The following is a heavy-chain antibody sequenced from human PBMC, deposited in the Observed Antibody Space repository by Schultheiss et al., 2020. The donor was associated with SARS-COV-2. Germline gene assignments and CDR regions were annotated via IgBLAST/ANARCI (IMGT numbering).Heavy chain of an antibody. CDR3: ARDLLCDPGRGHCYTDDAFDI. CDR1: GGTFSSYA. J-gene: IGHJ3*02. D-gene: IGHD2-2*02. V-gene: IGHV1-46*01. Sequence: ASVKVSCKASGGTFSSYAISWVRQAPGQGLEWMGIINPSGGSTSYAQKFQGRVTMTRDTSTSTVYMELSSLRSEDTAVYYCARDLLCDPGRGHCYTDDAFDIWGQGTMVTVSS. CDR2: INPSGGST.